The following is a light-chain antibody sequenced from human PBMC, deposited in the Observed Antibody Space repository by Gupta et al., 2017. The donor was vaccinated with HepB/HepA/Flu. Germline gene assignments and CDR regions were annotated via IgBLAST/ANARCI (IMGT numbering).Light chain of an antibody. CDR3: HHYGYPWT. J-gene: IGKJ1*01. CDR2: GAS. V-gene: IGKV3-20*01. CDR1: QSFSSNY. Sequence: ELVLTQSPGTLSLSAGERATLSCRASQSFSSNYLAWYQQKPGQAPRLIMYGASSRATGIPDRFSGSETGTDFTLTSNRLEDEDFAMYYCHHYGYPWTFGQGTKVEIK.